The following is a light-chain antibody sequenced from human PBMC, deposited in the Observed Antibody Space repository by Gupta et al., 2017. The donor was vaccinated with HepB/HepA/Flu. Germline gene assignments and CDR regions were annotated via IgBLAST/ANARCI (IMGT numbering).Light chain of an antibody. CDR3: QQENNCPNV. CDR1: RSVSSS. Sequence: EIVMTQSPAALSVSLGERATLSCRASRSVSSSLAWYQQKPGQAPRLLIYGASTRATGISARFSGSRSGTEFTLTISSLQSEDFVIYYCQQENNCPNVFGQGTKLDIK. J-gene: IGKJ2*01. V-gene: IGKV3-15*01. CDR2: GAS.